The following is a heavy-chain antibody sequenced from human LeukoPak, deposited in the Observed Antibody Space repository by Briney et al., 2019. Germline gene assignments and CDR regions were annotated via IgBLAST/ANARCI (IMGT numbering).Heavy chain of an antibody. CDR2: ISAYNGNT. V-gene: IGHV1-18*01. CDR3: ARDFDYYGSGSYYTGPFDY. CDR1: GYTFTSYG. Sequence: ASVKVSCKASGYTFTSYGISWVRQAPGQGLEWMGWISAYNGNTNYAQKLQGRVTMTTDTSTSTAYMELRSLRSDDTAVYYCARDFDYYGSGSYYTGPFDYWGQGTLVTVSS. D-gene: IGHD3-10*01. J-gene: IGHJ4*02.